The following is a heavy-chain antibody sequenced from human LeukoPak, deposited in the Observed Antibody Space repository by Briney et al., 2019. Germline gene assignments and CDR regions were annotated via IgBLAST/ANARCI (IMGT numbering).Heavy chain of an antibody. Sequence: GGSLRLSCAASGFTFSDYYMSWIRQAPGKGLEWVSYISSSGSTIYYADSVKGRFTISRDNAKNSLYLQMNSLRAEDTAVYYCARVSSGLNVWGSYRNLDHWGQGTLVTVSS. V-gene: IGHV3-11*01. CDR3: ARVSSGLNVWGSYRNLDH. J-gene: IGHJ4*02. D-gene: IGHD3-16*02. CDR1: GFTFSDYY. CDR2: ISSSGSTI.